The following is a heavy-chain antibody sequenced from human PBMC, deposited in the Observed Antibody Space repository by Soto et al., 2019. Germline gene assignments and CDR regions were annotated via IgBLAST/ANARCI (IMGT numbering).Heavy chain of an antibody. CDR2: IRSKANSYAT. CDR1: GFTFSCSA. V-gene: IGHV3-73*01. CDR3: TSPNYDSSGFSDY. J-gene: IGHJ4*02. Sequence: PGGSLRLSCAASGFTFSCSAMHWVRQASGKGLEWVGRIRSKANSYATAYAASVKGRFTISRDDSKNTAYLQMNSLKTEDTAVYYCTSPNYDSSGFSDYWGQGTLVTVSS. D-gene: IGHD3-22*01.